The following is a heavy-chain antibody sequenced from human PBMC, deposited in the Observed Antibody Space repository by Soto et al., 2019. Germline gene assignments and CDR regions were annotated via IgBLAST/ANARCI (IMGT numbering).Heavy chain of an antibody. J-gene: IGHJ5*02. D-gene: IGHD3-10*01. CDR3: ARHEGSSNWFDP. CDR1: GGSISNTSFF. Sequence: PSETLSLTCTVSGGSISNTSFFWGWVRQPPGKGLEWIGNIYYSGGSYYNPSLKSRVSMSVDTSKNQFFLKLISVTAADTVVYYCARHEGSSNWFDPWGQGTLVTVSS. CDR2: IYYSGGS. V-gene: IGHV4-39*01.